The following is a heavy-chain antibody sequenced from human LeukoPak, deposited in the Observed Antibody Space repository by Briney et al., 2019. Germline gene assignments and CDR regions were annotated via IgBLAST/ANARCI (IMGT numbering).Heavy chain of an antibody. V-gene: IGHV3-53*01. J-gene: IGHJ2*01. CDR1: GFTVNSNY. CDR3: AKGPAPYCSGGRCYSPHWYFDL. Sequence: GGSLRLSCAVSGFTVNSNYMNWVRQAPGKGLEWVSFVHRDDKTYYADSVKGRFTMSRDSSKNTLYLQMNSLGADDTAVYYCAKGPAPYCSGGRCYSPHWYFDLWGRGTLVTVSS. CDR2: VHRDDKT. D-gene: IGHD2-15*01.